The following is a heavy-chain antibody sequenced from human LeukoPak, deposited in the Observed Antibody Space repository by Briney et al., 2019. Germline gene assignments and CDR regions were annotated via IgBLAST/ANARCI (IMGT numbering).Heavy chain of an antibody. CDR1: GFTFSSYA. CDR3: AKEVSYGGYSFDY. Sequence: PGGSLRLSCAASGFTFSSYAMTWVRQAPGKGLEWASSISGSGGSTYYVDSVKGRFTISRDNSKDTLYLQMNSLRVEDTAINYCAKEVSYGGYSFDYWGQGTLVTVSS. V-gene: IGHV3-23*01. D-gene: IGHD5-12*01. J-gene: IGHJ4*02. CDR2: ISGSGGST.